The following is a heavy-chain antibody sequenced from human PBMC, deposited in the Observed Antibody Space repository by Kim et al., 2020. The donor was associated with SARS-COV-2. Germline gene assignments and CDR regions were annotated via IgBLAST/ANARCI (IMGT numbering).Heavy chain of an antibody. Sequence: GGSLRLSCAASGFTFSSYAMHWVRQAPGKGLEWVAVISYDGSNKYYADSVKGRFTISRDNSKNTLYLQMNSLRAEDTAVYYCARDYYDSSGYSTVGMDVWGQGTTVTVSS. CDR3: ARDYYDSSGYSTVGMDV. CDR2: ISYDGSNK. D-gene: IGHD3-22*01. CDR1: GFTFSSYA. J-gene: IGHJ6*02. V-gene: IGHV3-30*04.